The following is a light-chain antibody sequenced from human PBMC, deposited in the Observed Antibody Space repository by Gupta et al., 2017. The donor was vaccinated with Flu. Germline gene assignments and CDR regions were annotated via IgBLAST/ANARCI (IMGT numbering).Light chain of an antibody. CDR1: QSISSW. J-gene: IGKJ1*01. Sequence: SPSTLSASVGDRVTITGRASQSISSWLAWYQQKPGKVPKLLIYEACSLESVVPSRFSGSGSGTEFTLTISSLQPDDVATYYCQRYDSLWTFGQGTRVEIK. V-gene: IGKV1-5*03. CDR3: QRYDSLWT. CDR2: EAC.